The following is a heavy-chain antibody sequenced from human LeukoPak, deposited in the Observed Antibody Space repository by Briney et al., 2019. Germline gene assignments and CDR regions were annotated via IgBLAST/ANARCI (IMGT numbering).Heavy chain of an antibody. CDR1: GFTFSNYW. D-gene: IGHD6-13*01. V-gene: IGHV3-7*04. Sequence: PGGSLRLSCAASGFTFSNYWMSWVRQAPGKGLESMANIKEAGSEKYYVDSVKGRFTISRDNDKNLVHLQMNSLRAEDTAVYYCARGGGMRSWYDFDYWGQGTLVTVSS. J-gene: IGHJ4*02. CDR2: IKEAGSEK. CDR3: ARGGGMRSWYDFDY.